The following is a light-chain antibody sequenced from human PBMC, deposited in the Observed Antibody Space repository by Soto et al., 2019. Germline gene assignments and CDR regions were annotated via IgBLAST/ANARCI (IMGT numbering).Light chain of an antibody. CDR3: QQYNTCNTT. J-gene: IGKJ1*01. CDR1: QSINTW. Sequence: DIQLTQSPSTLSASVGDRVTITCRASQSINTWLAWYQQKPGKAPKLLIYDASSLESGVPSRFSGSCFVTEFTLTISSLQPDDFASYSCQQYNTCNTTFGQGTKVEIK. CDR2: DAS. V-gene: IGKV1-5*01.